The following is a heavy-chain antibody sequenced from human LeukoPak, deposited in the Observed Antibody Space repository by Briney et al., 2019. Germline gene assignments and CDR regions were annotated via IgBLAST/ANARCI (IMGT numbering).Heavy chain of an antibody. V-gene: IGHV3-30-3*01. CDR3: ARAESQWLAPDY. J-gene: IGHJ4*02. D-gene: IGHD6-19*01. Sequence: GRSLRLSCAASGFTFSRYAMHWVGQAPGKGLEWVAVISYDGSNKYYADSVKGRFTISRDNSKNTLYLQMNSLRAEDTAVYYCARAESQWLAPDYWGQGTLVTVSS. CDR1: GFTFSRYA. CDR2: ISYDGSNK.